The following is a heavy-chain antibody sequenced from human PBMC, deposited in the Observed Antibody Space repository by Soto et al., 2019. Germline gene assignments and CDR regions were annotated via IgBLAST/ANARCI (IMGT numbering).Heavy chain of an antibody. D-gene: IGHD6-19*01. V-gene: IGHV1-69*12. CDR1: GGTFSSYA. CDR2: IIPIFGTA. CDR3: ARDRYIAVAGRDYYYYYGMDV. J-gene: IGHJ6*02. Sequence: QVQLVQSGAEVKKPGSSVKVSCKASGGTFSSYAISWVRQAPGQGLEWMGGIIPIFGTANYAQKFKGRVTITADESTSTAYMELSSLRSEDTAVYYCARDRYIAVAGRDYYYYYGMDVWGQGTTVTVSS.